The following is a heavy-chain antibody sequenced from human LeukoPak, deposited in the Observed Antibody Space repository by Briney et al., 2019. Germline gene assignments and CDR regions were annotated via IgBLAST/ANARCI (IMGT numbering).Heavy chain of an antibody. J-gene: IGHJ5*01. Sequence: GGSLRFSCAASGFTFSSHTMNWVRQAPGKGLEWVSCISSNVNKMYYAESVRGRFTVSRDNAGNSLSLQMDSLRAEDTAVYYCTRELLSLHQGLDSWGQGTLVTVSS. V-gene: IGHV3-21*01. CDR1: GFTFSSHT. CDR2: ISSNVNKM. D-gene: IGHD2/OR15-2a*01. CDR3: TRELLSLHQGLDS.